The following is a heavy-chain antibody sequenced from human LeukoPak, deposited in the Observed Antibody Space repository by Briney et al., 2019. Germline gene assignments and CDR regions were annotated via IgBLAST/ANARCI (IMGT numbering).Heavy chain of an antibody. V-gene: IGHV4-34*01. J-gene: IGHJ4*02. D-gene: IGHD7-27*01. CDR2: INHSGST. CDR3: ASRKLGNDY. Sequence: PSETLSLTCAVYGGSFSGYYWSWIRQPPGKGLEWIGEINHSGSTNYNPSLKSRVTISADTSKNQFSLKLSSVTAADTAAYYCASRKLGNDYWGQGTLVTVSS. CDR1: GGSFSGYY.